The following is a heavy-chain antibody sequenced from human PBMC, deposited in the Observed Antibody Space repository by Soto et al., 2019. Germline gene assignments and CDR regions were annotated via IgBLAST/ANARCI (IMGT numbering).Heavy chain of an antibody. D-gene: IGHD1-26*01. J-gene: IGHJ4*02. V-gene: IGHV3-21*01. CDR3: ASGNSGSSPD. CDR2: ISSSSSYI. Sequence: GGALRISGAASVFTVISYSMNWVRQAPGKGLEWVSSISSSSSYIYYADSVKGRFTISRDNAKNSLYLQMNSLRAEDTAVYYCASGNSGSSPDWGQGTLVTVPQ. CDR1: VFTVISYS.